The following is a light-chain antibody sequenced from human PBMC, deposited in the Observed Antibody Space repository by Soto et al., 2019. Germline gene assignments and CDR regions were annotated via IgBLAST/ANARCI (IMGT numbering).Light chain of an antibody. V-gene: IGKV3-20*01. CDR3: QQYGSSGT. Sequence: EIVMTQSPATLSLSPVERATLSFRASQSVSKNYLAWYQQKPGQAPRLLIYGASNRATGIPDRFSGSGSGTDFTLTISRLEPEDFAVYYCQQYGSSGTFGQGTKVDIK. J-gene: IGKJ1*01. CDR1: QSVSKNY. CDR2: GAS.